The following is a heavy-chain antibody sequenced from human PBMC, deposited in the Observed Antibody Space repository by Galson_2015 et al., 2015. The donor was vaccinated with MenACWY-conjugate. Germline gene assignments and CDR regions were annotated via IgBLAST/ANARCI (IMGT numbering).Heavy chain of an antibody. Sequence: QSGAEVKKPRESLRISCKGSGYSFSNYWIAWVRQVPGKGLEWMGIIYAGDSETRYSPSFRGQVTISADKSISTAYLEWSSLKASDTAMYYCARRMATIPSFDFWGQGTLVTVSS. CDR1: GYSFSNYW. CDR2: IYAGDSET. J-gene: IGHJ4*02. CDR3: ARRMATIPSFDF. D-gene: IGHD5-12*01. V-gene: IGHV5-51*03.